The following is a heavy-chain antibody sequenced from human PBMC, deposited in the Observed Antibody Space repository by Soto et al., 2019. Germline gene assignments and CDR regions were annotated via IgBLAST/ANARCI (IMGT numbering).Heavy chain of an antibody. CDR2: IIPIFGTA. D-gene: IGHD6-6*01. CDR1: GGTFSSYA. CDR3: ARDRGIAARLSI. V-gene: IGHV1-69*13. J-gene: IGHJ4*02. Sequence: SVKVSCKASGGTFSSYAISWVRQAPGQGLEWTGGIIPIFGTANYAQKFQGRVTITADESTSTAYMELSSLRSEDTAVYYCARDRGIAARLSIWGQGTLVTVSS.